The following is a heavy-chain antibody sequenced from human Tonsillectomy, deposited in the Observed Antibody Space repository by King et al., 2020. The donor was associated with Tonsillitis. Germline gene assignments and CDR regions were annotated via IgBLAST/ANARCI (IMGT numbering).Heavy chain of an antibody. CDR3: ARESGGYFDF. J-gene: IGHJ4*02. D-gene: IGHD3-10*01. CDR2: IDHSGST. CDR1: GGSFSDNL. V-gene: IGHV4-34*01. Sequence: VQLQQWGAGLLKPSETLSLTCAVYGGSFSDNLWTWIRQPPGKGVEGIGGIDHSGSTNYNPSLKVRVIISVDTSKNQFSLKLNSVTAADTAVYYCARESGGYFDFWGQGTLVTVSS.